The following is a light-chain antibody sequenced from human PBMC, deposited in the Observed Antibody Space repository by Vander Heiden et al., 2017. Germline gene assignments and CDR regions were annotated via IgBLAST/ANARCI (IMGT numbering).Light chain of an antibody. V-gene: IGKV3-11*01. CDR1: QSVYSY. Sequence: EIVLPQSPATLSLSPGERATLSCRASQSVYSYLAWYQQKPGQAPRLLSYDASNRATGTPARFSGSGSGTDFTLTISSLQPEDFAVYYCQQRSNWPLTFGGGTKVEIK. J-gene: IGKJ4*01. CDR2: DAS. CDR3: QQRSNWPLT.